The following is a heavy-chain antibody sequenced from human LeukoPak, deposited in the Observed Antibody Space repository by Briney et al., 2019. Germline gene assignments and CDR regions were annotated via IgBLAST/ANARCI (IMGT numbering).Heavy chain of an antibody. V-gene: IGHV4-39*01. D-gene: IGHD6-13*01. CDR2: IYYSGST. CDR1: GGSISSSSYY. J-gene: IGHJ4*02. Sequence: PSETLSLTCTVSGGSISSSSYYWGWLRQPPGKGLEWIGSIYYSGSTYYNPSLKSRVTISVDTSKNQFSLKLSSVTAADTAVYYCARRQQLHHFDYWGQGTLVTVSS. CDR3: ARRQQLHHFDY.